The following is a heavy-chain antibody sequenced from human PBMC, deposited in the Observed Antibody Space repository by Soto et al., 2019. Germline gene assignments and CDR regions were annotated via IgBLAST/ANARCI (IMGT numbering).Heavy chain of an antibody. Sequence: EVQLLESGGGLVQPGGSLRLSCAASGFTFSSYAMSWVRQAPGKGLEGVSAISGSGGSTYYADSVKGRFTISRDNSKNTLYLQMNSLRAEDTAVYYCAKDRNWNYHFDYWGQGTLVTVSS. CDR2: ISGSGGST. J-gene: IGHJ4*02. CDR3: AKDRNWNYHFDY. CDR1: GFTFSSYA. D-gene: IGHD1-7*01. V-gene: IGHV3-23*01.